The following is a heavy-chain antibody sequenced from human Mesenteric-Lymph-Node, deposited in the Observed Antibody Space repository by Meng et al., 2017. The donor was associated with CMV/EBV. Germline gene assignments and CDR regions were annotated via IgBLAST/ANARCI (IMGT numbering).Heavy chain of an antibody. CDR1: GFTFNTYE. CDR3: ASYYYDSSGYPNGFVY. CDR2: ISASGSTI. Sequence: GESLKISCAASGFTFNTYEMNWIRQAPGKGLEWVSYISASGSTIYYADSVKGRFTISRDNAKKSLYLQMNSLRAEDTAVYYCASYYYDSSGYPNGFVYWGQGTLVTVSS. V-gene: IGHV3-48*03. D-gene: IGHD3-22*01. J-gene: IGHJ4*02.